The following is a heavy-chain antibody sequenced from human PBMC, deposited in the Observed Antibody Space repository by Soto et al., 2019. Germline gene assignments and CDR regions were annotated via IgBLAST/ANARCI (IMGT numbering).Heavy chain of an antibody. CDR2: IRSKVNSYAT. CDR3: TGYIEVATPYFDY. J-gene: IGHJ4*02. V-gene: IGHV3-73*01. D-gene: IGHD5-12*01. CDR1: GFTFSGSN. Sequence: GSLRLSCAASGFTFSGSNMHWVRQASGKGLEWVGRIRSKVNSYATAYAASVKGRFTISRDDSKNTAYLEMNSLNTEDTAMYYCTGYIEVATPYFDYWGQGTLVTVSS.